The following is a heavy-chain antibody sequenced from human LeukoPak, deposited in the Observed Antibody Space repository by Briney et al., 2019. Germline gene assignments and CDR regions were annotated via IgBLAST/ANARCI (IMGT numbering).Heavy chain of an antibody. CDR3: AKDSLRERIVGSTTRGVNDY. CDR1: LFIFSIYV. V-gene: IGHV3-30*02. Sequence: GGSLRLSCAASLFIFSIYVMHWVRQAPGKGLEWVAFIRYDGRNKYYADSVKGRYTISRDNSKNTLYLQMNSLRGEDTAVYYCAKDSLRERIVGSTTRGVNDYWGQGTLVTVSS. D-gene: IGHD1-26*01. CDR2: IRYDGRNK. J-gene: IGHJ4*02.